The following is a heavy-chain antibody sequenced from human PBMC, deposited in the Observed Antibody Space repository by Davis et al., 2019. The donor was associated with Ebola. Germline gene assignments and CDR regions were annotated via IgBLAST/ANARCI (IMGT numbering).Heavy chain of an antibody. CDR3: ASNVDTAIPDY. V-gene: IGHV1-18*01. J-gene: IGHJ4*02. CDR2: ISAYNGNT. Sequence: AASVKVSCKASGYTFTSYGISWVRQAPGQGLEWMGWISAYNGNTNYAQKLQGRVTMTTDTSTSTAYMELRSLRSDDTAVYYCASNVDTAIPDYWGQGTLVTVSS. D-gene: IGHD5-18*01. CDR1: GYTFTSYG.